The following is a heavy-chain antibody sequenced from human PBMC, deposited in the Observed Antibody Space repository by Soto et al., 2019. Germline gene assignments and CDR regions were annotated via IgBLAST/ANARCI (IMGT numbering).Heavy chain of an antibody. J-gene: IGHJ3*02. D-gene: IGHD6-13*01. V-gene: IGHV3-72*01. CDR3: ARDIAAGGPLDI. CDR1: GFTFSDHY. Sequence: EVQLVESGGGLVQPGGSLRLSCAASGFTFSDHYMDWVRQAPGKGLEWVGRTRNKANGYTTEYAASVKGRFTISRDDSKNSLYLQMNSLTTEDTAVYYCARDIAAGGPLDIWGQGTMVTVSS. CDR2: TRNKANGYTT.